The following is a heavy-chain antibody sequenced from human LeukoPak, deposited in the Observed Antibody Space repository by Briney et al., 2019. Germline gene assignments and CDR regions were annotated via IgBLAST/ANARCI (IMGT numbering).Heavy chain of an antibody. V-gene: IGHV3-30*04. Sequence: SGGSLRLSCAASGFTFSSYAMHWVRQAPGKGLEWVAVISYDGSNKYYADSVKGRFTISRDNSKNTLYLQMNSLRAEDTAVYYCARDRGLWFGPMGDYWGQGTLVTVSS. J-gene: IGHJ4*02. CDR2: ISYDGSNK. CDR3: ARDRGLWFGPMGDY. CDR1: GFTFSSYA. D-gene: IGHD3-10*01.